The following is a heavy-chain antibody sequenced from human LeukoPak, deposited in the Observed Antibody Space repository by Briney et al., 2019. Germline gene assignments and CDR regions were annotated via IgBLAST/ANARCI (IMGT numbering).Heavy chain of an antibody. J-gene: IGHJ6*02. D-gene: IGHD2-8*01. CDR1: GFTFSSYS. CDR3: AREDCTNGACYWRGYYYYGMDV. CDR2: ISSSSSYI. Sequence: GGSLRLSCAASGFTFSSYSMNWVRQAPGKGLEWVSSISSSSSYIYYADSVKGRFTISRDNAKNSLYLQMNSLRAEDTAVYYCAREDCTNGACYWRGYYYYGMDVWGQGTTVTVSS. V-gene: IGHV3-21*01.